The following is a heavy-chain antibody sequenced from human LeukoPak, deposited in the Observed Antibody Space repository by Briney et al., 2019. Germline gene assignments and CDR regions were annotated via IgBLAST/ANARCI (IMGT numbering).Heavy chain of an antibody. Sequence: ASVKVSCKASGYTFTGYYMHWVRQAPGQGLEWMGRINPNNGATNCARKFQGRVTITGDTSISTAYMELSSLRSDDTAVYYCTRESGSYHGNDYWGQGTLVTVSS. CDR1: GYTFTGYY. V-gene: IGHV1-2*06. D-gene: IGHD1-26*01. J-gene: IGHJ4*02. CDR2: INPNNGAT. CDR3: TRESGSYHGNDY.